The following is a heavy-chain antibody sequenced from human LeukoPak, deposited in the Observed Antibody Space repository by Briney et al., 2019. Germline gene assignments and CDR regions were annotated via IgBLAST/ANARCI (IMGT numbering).Heavy chain of an antibody. CDR2: ISGSGGST. J-gene: IGHJ4*02. D-gene: IGHD6-19*01. Sequence: GGSLRLSCAASGFTFSSYAMSWVRQAPGKGLEWVSAISGSGGSTYYADSVKGRVTISRDNSKNTLYLQMNSLRAEDTAVYYCAKVPWYSSGWSPYYFDYWGQGTLVTVSS. CDR1: GFTFSSYA. CDR3: AKVPWYSSGWSPYYFDY. V-gene: IGHV3-23*01.